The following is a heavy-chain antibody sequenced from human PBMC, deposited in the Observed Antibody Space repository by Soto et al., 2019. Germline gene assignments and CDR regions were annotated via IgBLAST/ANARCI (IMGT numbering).Heavy chain of an antibody. Sequence: ASVKVSCKASGYTFTGYYVHWVRQAPGQGLEWMGWINPNSGGTNYAQKFQGRVTMTRDTSISTAYMELSRLRSDDTAVYYCARTKPLHDYDFLDVWGQGTTVTVSS. J-gene: IGHJ6*02. CDR2: INPNSGGT. V-gene: IGHV1-2*02. CDR3: ARTKPLHDYDFLDV. D-gene: IGHD3-3*01. CDR1: GYTFTGYY.